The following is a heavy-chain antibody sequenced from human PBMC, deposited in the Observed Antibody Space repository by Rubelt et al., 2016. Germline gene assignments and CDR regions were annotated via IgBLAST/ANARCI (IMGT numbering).Heavy chain of an antibody. V-gene: IGHV3-74*01. CDR3: AKDRHIYGSSPFDY. D-gene: IGHD5-18*01. Sequence: GKGLVWVSRISSDGNNRRYADSVKGRFTISRDNAKNTLFLQMDSLRDDDTAVYYCAKDRHIYGSSPFDYWGQGTLVTVSS. CDR2: ISSDGNNR. J-gene: IGHJ4*02.